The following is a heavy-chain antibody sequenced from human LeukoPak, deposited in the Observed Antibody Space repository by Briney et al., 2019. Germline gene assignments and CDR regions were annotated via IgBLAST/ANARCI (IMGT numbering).Heavy chain of an antibody. V-gene: IGHV3-30*18. D-gene: IGHD3-16*02. CDR2: ISYDGSNK. CDR1: GFTFSSYG. CDR3: AKVSMITFGGVIAQDY. Sequence: GGSLRLSCAASGFTFSSYGMHWVRQAPGKGLEWVAVISYDGSNKYYADSVKGRFTISGDNSKNTLYLQMNSLRAENTAVYYCAKVSMITFGGVIAQDYWGQGTLVTVSS. J-gene: IGHJ4*02.